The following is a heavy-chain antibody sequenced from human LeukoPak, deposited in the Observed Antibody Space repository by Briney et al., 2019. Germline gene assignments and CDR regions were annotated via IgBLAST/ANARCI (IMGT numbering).Heavy chain of an antibody. CDR2: IRNDGSKD. CDR1: GFTFRDFC. CDR3: VKGGSSSHNWFDP. D-gene: IGHD6-13*01. Sequence: GGSLRLSCAASGFTFRDFCMHWVRQAPGKGLEWVAFIRNDGSKDYYPDSMKGRFTISRDNSRTTLYLQMHSLRIEDRAVYYCVKGGSSSHNWFDPWGQGILVTVSS. V-gene: IGHV3-30*02. J-gene: IGHJ5*02.